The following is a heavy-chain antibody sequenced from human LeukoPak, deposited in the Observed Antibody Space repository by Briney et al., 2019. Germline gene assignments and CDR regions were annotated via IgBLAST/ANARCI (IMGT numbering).Heavy chain of an antibody. CDR2: IGYDGRNK. J-gene: IGHJ3*02. CDR1: GFTFSSYG. D-gene: IGHD5-24*01. V-gene: IGHV3-33*06. Sequence: PGRSLSLSCAASGFTFSSYGMHWVRQAPGKGLEWVAFIGYDGRNKYYADSVKGRFTISRDDSKNTLYLQMNSLRAEDTAIYYCAKEIRWLQFRLKNAFDIWGHGTMVTLSS. CDR3: AKEIRWLQFRLKNAFDI.